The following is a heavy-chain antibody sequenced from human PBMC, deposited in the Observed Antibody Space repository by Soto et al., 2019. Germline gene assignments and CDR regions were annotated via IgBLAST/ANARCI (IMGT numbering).Heavy chain of an antibody. D-gene: IGHD3-9*01. V-gene: IGHV3-15*01. CDR2: ISYDGGTT. CDR1: GFTFSSYA. Sequence: SCAASGFTFSSYAMHWVRQAPGKGLEWVAVISYDGGTTDYAAPVKGRFTISRDDSKNTLYLQMNSLKTEDTAVYYCTTVTYYDILTGQGVDYWGQGTLVTVSS. J-gene: IGHJ4*02. CDR3: TTVTYYDILTGQGVDY.